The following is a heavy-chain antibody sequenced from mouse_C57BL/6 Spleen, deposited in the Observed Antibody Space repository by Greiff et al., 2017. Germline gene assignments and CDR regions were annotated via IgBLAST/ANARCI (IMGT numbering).Heavy chain of an antibody. CDR2: IDPEDGET. J-gene: IGHJ4*01. V-gene: IGHV14-2*01. CDR1: GFNIKDYY. CDR3: AFTVVADYYAMDY. D-gene: IGHD1-1*01. Sequence: VQLQQSGAELVKPGASVKLSCTASGFNIKDYYMHWVKQRTEQGLEWIGRIDPEDGETKYAPKFQGKATITADTSSNTAYLQLSSLTSEYTAVYYCAFTVVADYYAMDYWGQGTSVTVSS.